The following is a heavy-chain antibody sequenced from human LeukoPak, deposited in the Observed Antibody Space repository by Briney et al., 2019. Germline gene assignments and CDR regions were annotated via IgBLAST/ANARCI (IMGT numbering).Heavy chain of an antibody. CDR2: INSDGSSK. V-gene: IGHV3-74*01. CDR3: ARAEGGLRDD. CDR1: GFTFSSYW. Sequence: GGSLRLSCAASGFTFSSYWRNWGRQAPGKGRVWVSRINSDGSSKSYAGSVKGRFTISRDNAKNTLYLQMNSLRAEDTAVYYCARAEGGLRDDWGRGTLVTVSS. J-gene: IGHJ4*02. D-gene: IGHD5-12*01.